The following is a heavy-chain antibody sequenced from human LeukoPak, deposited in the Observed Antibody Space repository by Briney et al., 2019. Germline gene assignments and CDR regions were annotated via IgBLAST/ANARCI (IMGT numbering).Heavy chain of an antibody. CDR2: ITSSSIYK. J-gene: IGHJ4*02. Sequence: PGGSLRLSCATSGFTFSRYNMNWARQAPGKGLEWVSSITSSSIYKYYADSMKGRFTISRDNAKNSLYLQMDSLRAEDTAVYYCARDGITMRILEYWGQGTLVTVSS. CDR3: ARDGITMRILEY. V-gene: IGHV3-21*01. D-gene: IGHD3-10*01. CDR1: GFTFSRYN.